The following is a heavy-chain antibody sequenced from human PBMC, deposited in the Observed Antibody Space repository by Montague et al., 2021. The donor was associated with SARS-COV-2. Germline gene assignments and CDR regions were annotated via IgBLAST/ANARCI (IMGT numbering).Heavy chain of an antibody. V-gene: IGHV3-23*03. Sequence: SLRLSCAASGFTVTRYSIAWVRHAPLNGMDGISANYSCCSRKYYADSVKGRFTISRDNSKNTLYLQMNSLRAEDTAVYYCAKGGYSPLTIFGVVRSHYYLDYWGKGTLVTVSS. CDR2: NYSCCSRK. J-gene: IGHJ4*02. CDR3: AKGGYSPLTIFGVVRSHYYLDY. CDR1: GFTVTRYS. D-gene: IGHD3-3*01.